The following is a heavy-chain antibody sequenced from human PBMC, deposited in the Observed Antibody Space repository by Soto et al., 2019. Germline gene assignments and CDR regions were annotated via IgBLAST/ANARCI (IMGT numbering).Heavy chain of an antibody. Sequence: PSETLSLTCAVYGGSFSGYYWSWIRQPPGKGLEWIGEINHSGSTNYNPSLKSRVTISVDTSKNQFSLKLSSVTAADTAVYYCARGVGATILSVDYWGQGTLVTVSS. CDR1: GGSFSGYY. V-gene: IGHV4-34*01. D-gene: IGHD1-26*01. J-gene: IGHJ4*02. CDR3: ARGVGATILSVDY. CDR2: INHSGST.